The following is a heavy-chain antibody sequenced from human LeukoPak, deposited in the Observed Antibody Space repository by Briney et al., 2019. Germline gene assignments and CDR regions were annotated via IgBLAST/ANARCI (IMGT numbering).Heavy chain of an antibody. CDR1: GGTFSSYA. CDR3: ARVKGRAAANYYYGMDV. D-gene: IGHD6-13*01. J-gene: IGHJ6*02. Sequence: SVKVSCKASGGTFSSYAISWVRQAPGQGLEWMGRIIPILGIANYAQKFQGRVTITADKSTSTACMELSSLRSEDTAVYYCARVKGRAAANYYYGMDVWGQGTTVTVSS. CDR2: IIPILGIA. V-gene: IGHV1-69*04.